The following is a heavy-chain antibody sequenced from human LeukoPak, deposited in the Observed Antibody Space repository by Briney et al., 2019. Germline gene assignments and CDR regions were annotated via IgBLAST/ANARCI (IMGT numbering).Heavy chain of an antibody. J-gene: IGHJ3*02. V-gene: IGHV3-66*01. CDR2: IFSDGKT. D-gene: IGHD6-25*01. Sequence: PGGSLRLSCAASGFTVSNNFMTWVRQAPGKGLEWVSVIFSDGKTYYADSVKDGFTISRDNSKNTLYFQMNSLRAEDTAVYYCARVVIVAAGRGNAFEIWGQGTKVTVSP. CDR3: ARVVIVAAGRGNAFEI. CDR1: GFTVSNNF.